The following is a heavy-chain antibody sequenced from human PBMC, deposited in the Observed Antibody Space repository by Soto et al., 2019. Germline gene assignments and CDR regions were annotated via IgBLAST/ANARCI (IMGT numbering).Heavy chain of an antibody. CDR1: GFTFSSYS. D-gene: IGHD2-2*02. J-gene: IGHJ4*02. CDR2: ISSSSSYI. V-gene: IGHV3-21*01. CDR3: ARAPGYCSSTSCYNDY. Sequence: EVQLVESGGGLVKPGGSLRLSCAASGFTFSSYSMNWVRQAPGKGLEWVSSISSSSSYIYYADSVKGRFTISRDNAKNSLYLQMNSLRAEDTAVYYGARAPGYCSSTSCYNDYWGQGTLVTVSS.